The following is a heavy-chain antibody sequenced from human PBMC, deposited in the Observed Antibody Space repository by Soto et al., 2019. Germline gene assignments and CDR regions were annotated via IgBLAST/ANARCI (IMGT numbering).Heavy chain of an antibody. CDR1: GYTFTDYY. D-gene: IGHD2-2*01. CDR2: INPNSGVT. Sequence: QVQLVQSGAEVKKPGASVKVSCKASGYTFTDYYVHWVRQAPGQGLEWMGWINPNSGVTNYAQKFQGRVSMTTDTSTTTAYMELRSLRSDDTAVYYCARVVPGAEAWFGPWGQGTLVTVSS. CDR3: ARVVPGAEAWFGP. J-gene: IGHJ5*02. V-gene: IGHV1-2*02.